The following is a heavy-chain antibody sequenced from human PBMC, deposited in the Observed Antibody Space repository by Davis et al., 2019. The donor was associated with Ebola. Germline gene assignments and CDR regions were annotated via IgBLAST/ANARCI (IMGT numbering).Heavy chain of an antibody. CDR1: DFTFSDYT. CDR3: ARDFTGYSYGYGYFDY. Sequence: GESLKISCAASDFTFSDYTMHWVRQAPGRGLEWVAVISFGGNNKYYAESVKGRFTISRDDSKNTLYLQMNSLRPEDSALYYCARDFTGYSYGYGYFDYWGPGTLVSVSS. D-gene: IGHD5-18*01. CDR2: ISFGGNNK. V-gene: IGHV3-30-3*01. J-gene: IGHJ4*02.